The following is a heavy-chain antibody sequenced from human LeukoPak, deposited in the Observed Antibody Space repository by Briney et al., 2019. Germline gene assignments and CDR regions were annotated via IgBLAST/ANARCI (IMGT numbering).Heavy chain of an antibody. Sequence: SETLSLTCGVSGGSITSTNYWTWVRQPPGKGLEWIGEKNLGGTTNYNPSLMGRVAILVDMSENHISLQLTSVTAADTAVYYCAREGGPYRPLDYSGQGTLVTVSS. J-gene: IGHJ4*02. CDR1: GGSITSTNY. V-gene: IGHV4-4*02. CDR3: AREGGPYRPLDY. CDR2: KNLGGTT.